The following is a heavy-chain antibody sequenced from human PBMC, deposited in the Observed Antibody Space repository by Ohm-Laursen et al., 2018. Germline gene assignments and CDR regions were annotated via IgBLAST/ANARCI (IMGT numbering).Heavy chain of an antibody. V-gene: IGHV4-59*08. D-gene: IGHD4-23*01. J-gene: IGHJ4*02. CDR1: GGSFSGYY. CDR3: ARLAYGGNSVADY. Sequence: SETLSLTCAVYGGSFSGYYWSWIRQPPGKGLEWIGYIYYSGSTNYNPSLKSRVTISVDTSKNQFSLKLSSVTAADTAVYYCARLAYGGNSVADYWGQGTLVTVSS. CDR2: IYYSGST.